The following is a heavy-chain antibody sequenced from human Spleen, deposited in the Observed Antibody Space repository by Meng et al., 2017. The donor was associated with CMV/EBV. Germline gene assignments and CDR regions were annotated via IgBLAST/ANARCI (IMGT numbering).Heavy chain of an antibody. D-gene: IGHD3-22*01. CDR1: GFTFSSYE. Sequence: GGSLRLSCAASGFTFSSYEMNWVRQAPGKGLEWVSYISSSGSTIYYADSVKGRFSISRDNANKSLYLQMNSLRVEDTAVYYCARARRGIVAGLDSWGQGTLVTVSS. CDR3: ARARRGIVAGLDS. J-gene: IGHJ4*02. CDR2: ISSSGSTI. V-gene: IGHV3-48*03.